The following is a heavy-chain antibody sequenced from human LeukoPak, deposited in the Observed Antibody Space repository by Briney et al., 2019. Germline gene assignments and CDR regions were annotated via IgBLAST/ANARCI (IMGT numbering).Heavy chain of an antibody. V-gene: IGHV3-30*02. CDR3: ALSIRRSRYFDL. CDR2: IQYDGSYE. CDR1: GFTFNSYN. J-gene: IGHJ2*01. Sequence: GGSLRLSCATSGFTFNSYNMYWVRQPPGEGLEWVSFIQYDGSYEYYADCVKGRFTISRDNSKNTLYLQVSRMKPEDTAIYYCALSIRRSRYFDLWGRGTLVTVSS.